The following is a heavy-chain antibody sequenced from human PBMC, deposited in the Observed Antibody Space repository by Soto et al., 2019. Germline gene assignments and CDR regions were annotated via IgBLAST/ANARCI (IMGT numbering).Heavy chain of an antibody. CDR2: ISAYNGNT. J-gene: IGHJ4*02. V-gene: IGHV1-18*04. Sequence: QVQLVQSGAEVKKPGASVKVSCKASGYTFTSYGISWVRQAPGQGLEWMGWISAYNGNTNYAQKLQGRVTMTTDTSTRTAYMELRSLRSDDTAVYYCARDRSPYDILTGSFDYWGQGTLVTVSS. CDR1: GYTFTSYG. D-gene: IGHD3-9*01. CDR3: ARDRSPYDILTGSFDY.